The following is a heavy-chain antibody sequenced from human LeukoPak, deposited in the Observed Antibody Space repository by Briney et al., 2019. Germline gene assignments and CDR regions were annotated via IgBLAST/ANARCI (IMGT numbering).Heavy chain of an antibody. V-gene: IGHV4-34*01. CDR3: ARGRYYDSSGYYPEDYFDY. Sequence: SETLSLTCAVYGGSFSGYYWSWIRQPPGKGLEWIGDINHSGSTNYNPSLKSRVTISVDTSKNQFSLKLSSVTAADTAVYYCARGRYYDSSGYYPEDYFDYWGQGTLVTVSS. J-gene: IGHJ4*02. D-gene: IGHD3-22*01. CDR1: GGSFSGYY. CDR2: INHSGST.